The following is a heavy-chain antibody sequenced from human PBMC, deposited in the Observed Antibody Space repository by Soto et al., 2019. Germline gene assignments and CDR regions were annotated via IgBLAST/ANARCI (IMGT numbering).Heavy chain of an antibody. CDR2: IYYSGST. Sequence: SETLSLTCTVSGGSISSSSYYWGWIRQPPGKGLEWIGSIYYSGSTYYNPSLKSRVTISVDTSKNQFSLKLSSVTAADTAVYYCANEAIMITFGRVNAPGPSGYRGQGTLVPV. CDR3: ANEAIMITFGRVNAPGPSGY. J-gene: IGHJ4*02. V-gene: IGHV4-39*01. CDR1: GGSISSSSYY. D-gene: IGHD3-16*01.